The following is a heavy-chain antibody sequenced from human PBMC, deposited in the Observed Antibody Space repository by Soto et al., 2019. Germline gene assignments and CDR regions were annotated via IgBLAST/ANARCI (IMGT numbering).Heavy chain of an antibody. Sequence: SETLSLTCTVSGVSVSSGDYFWTWIRQPPGKGLEWIAYFHYSGSTNYNPSLKSRATISVDTSKNQFSLELSFVTAADTAVYYCARSRGSNFDYWGQGTLVTVSS. CDR1: GVSVSSGDYF. CDR3: ARSRGSNFDY. J-gene: IGHJ4*02. D-gene: IGHD1-26*01. V-gene: IGHV4-61*08. CDR2: FHYSGST.